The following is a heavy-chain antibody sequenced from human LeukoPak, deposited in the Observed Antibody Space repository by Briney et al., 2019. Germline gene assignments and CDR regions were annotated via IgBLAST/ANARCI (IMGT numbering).Heavy chain of an antibody. CDR2: ISAYNGNT. D-gene: IGHD3-10*01. CDR3: ARFYGSGSYYTLPDY. CDR1: GYTFTSYG. J-gene: IGHJ4*02. V-gene: IGHV1-18*01. Sequence: GASVKVSCKASGYTFTSYGISWVRQAPGQGLEWMGWISAYNGNTNYAQKLQGRVTMTTDTSASTAYMELRSLRSDDTAVYYCARFYGSGSYYTLPDYWGQGTLVTVSS.